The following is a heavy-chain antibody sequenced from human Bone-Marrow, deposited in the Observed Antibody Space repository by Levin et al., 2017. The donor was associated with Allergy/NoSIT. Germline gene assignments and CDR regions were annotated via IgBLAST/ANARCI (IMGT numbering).Heavy chain of an antibody. V-gene: IGHV3-30*18. CDR2: ISFDGKNK. J-gene: IGHJ4*02. D-gene: IGHD2-21*02. Sequence: GGSLRLSCTASGFTFSHYGMHWVRQAPGKGLEWVALISFDGKNKVYADSVKGRFSISRDNSNDTLYLQMNSLRPEDTPLYSCKKEGVTPDEHYIIDTWGLGTLVTGAS. CDR1: GFTFSHYG. CDR3: KKEGVTPDEHYIIDT.